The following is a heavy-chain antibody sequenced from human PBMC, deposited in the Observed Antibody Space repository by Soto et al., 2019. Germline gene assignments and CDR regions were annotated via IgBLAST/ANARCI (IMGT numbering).Heavy chain of an antibody. CDR3: ARDGAPTILDYYYGMDV. Sequence: GGSLRLSCAAPGFTVSSNYMSWVRQAPGKGLEWVSVIYSGGSTYYADSVKGRFTISRDNSKNTLYLQMNSLRAEDTAVYYCARDGAPTILDYYYGMDVWGQGTTVTVSS. D-gene: IGHD1-26*01. V-gene: IGHV3-66*01. CDR1: GFTVSSNY. J-gene: IGHJ6*02. CDR2: IYSGGST.